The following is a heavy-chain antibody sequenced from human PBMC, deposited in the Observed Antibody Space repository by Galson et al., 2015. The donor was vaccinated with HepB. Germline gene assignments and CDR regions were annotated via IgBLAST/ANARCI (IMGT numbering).Heavy chain of an antibody. CDR2: ISGSSSSI. CDR3: ANWGTYYYDSSGYPGY. CDR1: GFTFSRHN. V-gene: IGHV3-48*01. D-gene: IGHD3-22*01. Sequence: SLRLSCAASGFTFSRHNMNWVRQAPGEGLEWVSYISGSSSSIYYADPVKGRFTISRDNAKNSLYLQMNSLRAEDTAVYYCANWGTYYYDSSGYPGYWGQGTLVTVSS. J-gene: IGHJ4*02.